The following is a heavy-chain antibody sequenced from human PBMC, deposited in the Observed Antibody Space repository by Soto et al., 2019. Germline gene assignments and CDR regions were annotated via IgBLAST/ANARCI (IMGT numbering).Heavy chain of an antibody. CDR1: GFTFDTYG. V-gene: IGHV3-30-3*01. CDR2: ISYEGSNT. Sequence: GGSLRLSCVASGFTFDTYGIHWVRQAPGKGLQWVALISYEGSNTYYADSVRGRFTISRDNSKNTLYLQINALRPEDTGVYYCARVTPGNNLYYFSGLDVWGQGTSVTVSS. J-gene: IGHJ6*02. CDR3: ARVTPGNNLYYFSGLDV. D-gene: IGHD1-1*01.